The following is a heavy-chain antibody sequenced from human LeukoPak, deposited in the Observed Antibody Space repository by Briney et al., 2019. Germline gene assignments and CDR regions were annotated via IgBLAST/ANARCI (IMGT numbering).Heavy chain of an antibody. CDR2: IKQDGSEK. D-gene: IGHD3-10*01. Sequence: PGGSLRLSCAASGLTFSSHWMHWVRQAPGKGLEWVANIKQDGSEKYYVDSVKGRFTISRDNAKNSLYLQMNSLRAEDTAVYYCARDQAYYYGSGSYYSDYWGQGTLVTASS. CDR1: GLTFSSHW. CDR3: ARDQAYYYGSGSYYSDY. J-gene: IGHJ4*02. V-gene: IGHV3-7*01.